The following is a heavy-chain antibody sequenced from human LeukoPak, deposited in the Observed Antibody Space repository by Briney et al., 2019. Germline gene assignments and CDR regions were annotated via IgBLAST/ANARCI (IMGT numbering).Heavy chain of an antibody. D-gene: IGHD6-6*01. Sequence: GASVKVSCKASGYTFTSYDINWVRQATGQGLEWMGWTNPNSGNTGYAQKFQGRVTITRNTSISTAYMELSSLRSEDTAVYYCARDQSIAARPGYFDYWGQGTLVTVSS. V-gene: IGHV1-8*03. CDR2: TNPNSGNT. CDR3: ARDQSIAARPGYFDY. J-gene: IGHJ4*02. CDR1: GYTFTSYD.